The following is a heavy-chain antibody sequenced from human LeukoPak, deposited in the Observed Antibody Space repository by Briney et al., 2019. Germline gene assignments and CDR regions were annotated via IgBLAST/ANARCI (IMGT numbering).Heavy chain of an antibody. CDR1: GLAFSTPG. V-gene: IGHV3-30*02. D-gene: IGHD2/OR15-2a*01. CDR3: ARDVQNSISPSYMAV. Sequence: GGSLRLSCAASGLAFSTPGMHWVRQALSKGVEWVAFMQFDGSIKLYADSVKDRFTVSRDTSKNTLYLQMTSLRAEDTAVYYCARDVQNSISPSYMAVWGKGTTVTVSS. CDR2: MQFDGSIK. J-gene: IGHJ6*03.